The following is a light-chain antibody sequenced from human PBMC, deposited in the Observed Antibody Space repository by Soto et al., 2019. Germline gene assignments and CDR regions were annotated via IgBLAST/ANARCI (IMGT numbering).Light chain of an antibody. Sequence: EIVLTQSPGTLSLSPVERATLSCRASQSVSSSYLAWYQQKPGQAPRLLIYGASSRATGIPDRFSGSGSGTDFTLTISRLEPEDFAVYYCQQYGSPWTFGQGTKGDI. CDR2: GAS. J-gene: IGKJ1*01. V-gene: IGKV3-20*01. CDR3: QQYGSPWT. CDR1: QSVSSSY.